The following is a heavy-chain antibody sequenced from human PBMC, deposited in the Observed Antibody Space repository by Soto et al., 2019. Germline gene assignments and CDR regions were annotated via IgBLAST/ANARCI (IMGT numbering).Heavy chain of an antibody. V-gene: IGHV1-2*02. CDR3: VRVGLNRNYDFDF. J-gene: IGHJ4*02. D-gene: IGHD3-16*01. Sequence: QVQLVQSGAEVKKPGASVMVSCKASGYTFNSYYIHWVRQAPGQGLEWMGWINPNSDVTGYAQSFQGRVTMTRDMSMTTAYMDLTRLRSDDTAVYYCVRVGLNRNYDFDFWGQGTLITVSS. CDR1: GYTFNSYY. CDR2: INPNSDVT.